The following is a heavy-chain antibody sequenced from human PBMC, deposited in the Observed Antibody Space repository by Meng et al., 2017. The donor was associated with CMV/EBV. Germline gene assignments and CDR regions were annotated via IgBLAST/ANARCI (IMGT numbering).Heavy chain of an antibody. D-gene: IGHD6-13*01. J-gene: IGHJ5*02. CDR2: ISYDGSNK. CDR1: GFTFSSYA. V-gene: IGHV3-30*04. Sequence: GESLKISCAASGFTFSSYAMHWVRQAPGKGLEWVAVISYDGSNKYYADSVKGRFTISRDNSKNTLYLQMNSLRAEDTAVYYCARDLRIAAAGTPYGWFDPWGQGTLVTVSS. CDR3: ARDLRIAAAGTPYGWFDP.